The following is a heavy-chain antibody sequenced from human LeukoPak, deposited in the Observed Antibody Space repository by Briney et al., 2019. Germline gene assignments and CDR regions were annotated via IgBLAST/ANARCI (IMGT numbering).Heavy chain of an antibody. Sequence: GAPLQISCKGSGSIFTSYWIGWVRQLPGKGLEWMGIIYPGDCATCYSPSFQGLVTISAYKAISAAYLQWSSLKASDTAMYCCTRQNYYDSRGYPDYWGQGTLVTVSS. CDR1: GSIFTSYW. D-gene: IGHD3-22*01. CDR2: IYPGDCAT. V-gene: IGHV5-51*01. J-gene: IGHJ4*02. CDR3: TRQNYYDSRGYPDY.